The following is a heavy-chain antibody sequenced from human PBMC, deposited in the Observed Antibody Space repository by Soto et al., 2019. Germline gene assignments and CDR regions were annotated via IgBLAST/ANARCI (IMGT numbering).Heavy chain of an antibody. CDR1: GYTSADFG. V-gene: IGHV1-18*04. Sequence: ASVKVSCKASGYTSADFGISWVRQAPGQGLEWMGWVSGNNGASNPAPKVQGRITMTLDTSTGVSYMALRSLRSDDTAIYYCVRDQKYFRVNGNWFDSWGQGTLVTVSS. CDR2: VSGNNGAS. J-gene: IGHJ5*01. CDR3: VRDQKYFRVNGNWFDS. D-gene: IGHD2-2*01.